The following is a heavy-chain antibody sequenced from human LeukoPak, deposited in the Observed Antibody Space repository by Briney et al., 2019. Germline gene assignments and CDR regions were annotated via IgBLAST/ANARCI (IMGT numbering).Heavy chain of an antibody. CDR2: ISGGSVGAT. Sequence: GGSLRLSCAAAGXXFSSYAMXWXRXAPGXXXXXFXXISGGSVGATYYAXAVQGRFTTSRDNSKTTLYLEMNSLRAEDTAVYYCAKGSSSGRPYFFDYWGQGSLVAVSS. CDR1: GXXFSSYA. J-gene: IGHJ4*02. V-gene: IGHV3-23*01. D-gene: IGHD3-3*01. CDR3: AKGSSSGRPYFFDY.